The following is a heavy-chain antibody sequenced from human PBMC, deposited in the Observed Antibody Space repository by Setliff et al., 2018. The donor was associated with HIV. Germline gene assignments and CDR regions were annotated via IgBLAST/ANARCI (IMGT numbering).Heavy chain of an antibody. D-gene: IGHD3-3*01. Sequence: SETLSLTCTVSGGSISSDYWSWIRQPPGKGLEWIGYIYYSGSTNYNPSLKSRVTISVATSKNQFSLKLNSVTTADTAVYYCARDYLYYNLYNGSPVYGMDVWGQGTTVTV. J-gene: IGHJ6*02. V-gene: IGHV4-59*01. CDR1: GGSISSDY. CDR2: IYYSGST. CDR3: ARDYLYYNLYNGSPVYGMDV.